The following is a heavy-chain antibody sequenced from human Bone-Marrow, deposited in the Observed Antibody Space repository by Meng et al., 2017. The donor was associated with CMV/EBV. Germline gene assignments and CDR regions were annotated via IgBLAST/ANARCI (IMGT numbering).Heavy chain of an antibody. CDR3: ARGYCSSTSCYSNKANDY. D-gene: IGHD2-2*01. Sequence: SLRLSCAASGFTFSSYAMHWVRQAPGKGLEWVAVISYDGSNKYYADSVKGRFTISRDNSKNTLYLQMNSLRAEDTAVYYCARGYCSSTSCYSNKANDYWGQGTLVTVSS. V-gene: IGHV3-30-3*01. CDR2: ISYDGSNK. J-gene: IGHJ4*02. CDR1: GFTFSSYA.